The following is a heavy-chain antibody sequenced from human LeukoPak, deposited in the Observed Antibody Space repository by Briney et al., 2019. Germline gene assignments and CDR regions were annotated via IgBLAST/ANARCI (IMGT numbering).Heavy chain of an antibody. V-gene: IGHV3-21*01. D-gene: IGHD3-22*01. CDR3: AGYDSSGPDAFDI. J-gene: IGHJ3*02. Sequence: PGGSLRLSCAASGFTFSSYSMNWVRQAPGEGLEWVSSISSSSSYIYYADSVKGRFTISRDNAKNSLYLQMNSLRAEDTAVCYCAGYDSSGPDAFDIWGQGTMVTVSS. CDR1: GFTFSSYS. CDR2: ISSSSSYI.